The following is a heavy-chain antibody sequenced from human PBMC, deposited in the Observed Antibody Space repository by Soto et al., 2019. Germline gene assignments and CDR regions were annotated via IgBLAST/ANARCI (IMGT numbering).Heavy chain of an antibody. Sequence: EVHLLESGGDLVQRGGSLRLSCAASGFIFSNYAMSWVRQAPGKGLEWVSAISGSGATTYYPDSVKGRFTIARDNAKDTLYLQMNSLRAEDTAVYDCTKGGIPRRYNIPKVDFDYWGQGSLVTVSS. CDR1: GFIFSNYA. CDR3: TKGGIPRRYNIPKVDFDY. V-gene: IGHV3-23*01. D-gene: IGHD1-1*01. CDR2: ISGSGATT. J-gene: IGHJ4*02.